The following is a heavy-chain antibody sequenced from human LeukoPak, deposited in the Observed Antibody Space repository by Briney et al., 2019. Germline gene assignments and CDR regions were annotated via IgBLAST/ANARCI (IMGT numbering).Heavy chain of an antibody. CDR1: GFTFSSHA. V-gene: IGHV3-23*01. CDR2: ISGSGGST. D-gene: IGHD6-19*01. CDR3: AKGLAVAGHFDY. J-gene: IGHJ4*02. Sequence: GGSLRLSCAASGFTFSSHAMSWVRQAPGKGLEWVSAISGSGGSTYYADSVKGRFTISRDKSKNTLYLQMNSLRAENTAVYYCAKGLAVAGHFDYWGQGTLVTVSS.